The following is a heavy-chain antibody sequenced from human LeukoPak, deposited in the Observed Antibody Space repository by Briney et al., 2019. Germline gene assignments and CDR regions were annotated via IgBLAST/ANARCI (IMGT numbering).Heavy chain of an antibody. CDR3: ATVGNYYGSGPIPYYYYYYMDV. CDR1: GYTFTGYY. J-gene: IGHJ6*03. D-gene: IGHD3-10*01. V-gene: IGHV1-69*06. CDR2: IIPIFGTA. Sequence: GASVKVSCKASGYTFTGYYMHWVRQAPGQGLEWMGGIIPIFGTANYAQKFQGRVTITADKSTSTAYMELSSLRSEDTAVYYCATVGNYYGSGPIPYYYYYYMDVWGKGTTVTVSS.